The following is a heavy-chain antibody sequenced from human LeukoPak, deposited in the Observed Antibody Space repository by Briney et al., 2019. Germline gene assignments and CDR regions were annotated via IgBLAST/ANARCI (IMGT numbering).Heavy chain of an antibody. D-gene: IGHD4-17*01. Sequence: SETLSLTCIVSGGSLRNYYCSWMRQSAGQGLEWIRRIYSSGDTTYNPSFKSRVTMTIATSSNQFSLKLTSVTAAETAIYYCARDSVTTGEVKFDPWGQGILVTVSS. CDR3: ARDSVTTGEVKFDP. J-gene: IGHJ5*02. V-gene: IGHV4-4*07. CDR1: GGSLRNYY. CDR2: IYSSGDT.